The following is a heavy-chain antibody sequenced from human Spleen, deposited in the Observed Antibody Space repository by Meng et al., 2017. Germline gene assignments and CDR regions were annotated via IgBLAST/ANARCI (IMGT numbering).Heavy chain of an antibody. J-gene: IGHJ6*02. CDR2: INHSGST. V-gene: IGHV4-34*01. Sequence: SWTRQPPGKGLEWIGEINHSGSTNYNPSLKSRVTISVDTSKNQFSLKLSSVTAADTAVYYCARGLIAARYYYYGMDVWGQGTTVTVSS. D-gene: IGHD6-6*01. CDR3: ARGLIAARYYYYGMDV.